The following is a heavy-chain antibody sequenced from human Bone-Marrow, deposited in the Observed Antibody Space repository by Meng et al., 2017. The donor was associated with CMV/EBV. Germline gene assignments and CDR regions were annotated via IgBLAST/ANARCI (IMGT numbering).Heavy chain of an antibody. V-gene: IGHV3-11*04. CDR2: ISSSGSTI. Sequence: GESLKISCAASGFTFSDYYMSWIRQAPGKGLEWASYISSSGSTIYYADSVKGRFTISRDNAKNSLYLQMNGLRAEDTAVYYCARDRSGYYSALDYWGQGTLVTVSS. J-gene: IGHJ4*02. D-gene: IGHD3-22*01. CDR3: ARDRSGYYSALDY. CDR1: GFTFSDYY.